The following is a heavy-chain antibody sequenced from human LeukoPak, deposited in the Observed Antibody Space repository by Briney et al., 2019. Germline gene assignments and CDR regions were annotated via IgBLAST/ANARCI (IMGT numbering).Heavy chain of an antibody. V-gene: IGHV4-59*01. CDR3: ARENGYKYDY. CDR2: MYYSGST. CDR1: GGSFSSYY. J-gene: IGHJ4*02. Sequence: PSETLSLTCAVYGGSFSSYYWSWIRQPPGKGLEWIGSMYYSGSTNYNPSLKSRVTISVDTSKNQFSLKLSSVTATDTAVYYCARENGYKYDYWGQGTPVTVSS. D-gene: IGHD5-24*01.